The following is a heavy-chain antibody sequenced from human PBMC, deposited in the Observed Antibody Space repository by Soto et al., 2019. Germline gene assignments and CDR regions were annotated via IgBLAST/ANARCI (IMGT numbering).Heavy chain of an antibody. J-gene: IGHJ3*02. CDR3: ARASMESDAFDI. Sequence: QVQLQQWGAGLLKPSETLSLTCAVYGGSFSGYYWSWIRQPPGKGLEWIGEINHSGSTNYNPSLKSRVTISVATSKNQFSLKLSSVTAADTAVYYCARASMESDAFDIWGQGTMVTVSS. CDR2: INHSGST. D-gene: IGHD3-3*01. V-gene: IGHV4-34*01. CDR1: GGSFSGYY.